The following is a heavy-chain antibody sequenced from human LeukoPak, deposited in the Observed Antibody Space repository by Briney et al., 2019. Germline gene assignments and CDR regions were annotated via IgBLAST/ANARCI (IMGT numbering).Heavy chain of an antibody. D-gene: IGHD1-20*01. CDR1: GFTFSSYS. V-gene: IGHV3-21*01. CDR2: ISSRSSYI. J-gene: IGHJ4*02. CDR3: ARTRGINWNRGSFDY. Sequence: PGGSLRLSXAASGFTFSSYSMNWVRQAPGKGPEWVSSISSRSSYIYYADSVKGRFTISRDNAENSLYLQMDSLRAEDTAVYYCARTRGINWNRGSFDYWGQGTLVTVSS.